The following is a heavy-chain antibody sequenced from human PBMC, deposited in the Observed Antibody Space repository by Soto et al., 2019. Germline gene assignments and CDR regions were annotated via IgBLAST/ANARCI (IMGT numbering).Heavy chain of an antibody. CDR1: GGTFSSYA. Sequence: SVTVSCQASGGTFSSYAISWVRQAPGQGLEWMGGIIPIFGTANYAQKFQGRVTITADESTSTAYMELSSLRSEDTAVYYCGRVPFMITFGGEIPHSYYYYGMDAWGQGTTVTVSS. V-gene: IGHV1-69*13. CDR3: GRVPFMITFGGEIPHSYYYYGMDA. D-gene: IGHD3-16*01. CDR2: IIPIFGTA. J-gene: IGHJ6*02.